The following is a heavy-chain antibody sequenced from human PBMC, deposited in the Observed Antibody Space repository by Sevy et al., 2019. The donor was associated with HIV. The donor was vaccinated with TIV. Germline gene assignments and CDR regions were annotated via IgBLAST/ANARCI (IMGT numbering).Heavy chain of an antibody. CDR1: GLSVSDNC. D-gene: IGHD3-22*01. CDR2: IYSDGRK. V-gene: IGHV3-66*01. Sequence: GGSLRLSCAASGLSVSDNCMNWVRQAQGKGLELVSAIYSDGRKYYPDSVKGRFSISRDNSKNTLYLHMKSLRPEDTAVYYCARDRYYDASGYYYYYYGMDVWGQGTTVTVSS. J-gene: IGHJ6*02. CDR3: ARDRYYDASGYYYYYYGMDV.